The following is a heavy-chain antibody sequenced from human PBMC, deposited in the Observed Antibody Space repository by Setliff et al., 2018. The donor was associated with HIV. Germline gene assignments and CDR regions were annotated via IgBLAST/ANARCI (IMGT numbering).Heavy chain of an antibody. CDR1: GYTFIDYF. D-gene: IGHD3-10*01. Sequence: ASVKVSCKASGYTFIDYFMHWVRQAPGQGLEWMGWISAYNGNTKSAPKVQGRLTLATDISTGTAYMELMSLTSDDTAVYYCARDGFYYGPGGFHNGGLDYWGQGTPVTVSS. CDR3: ARDGFYYGPGGFHNGGLDY. CDR2: ISAYNGNT. V-gene: IGHV1-18*04. J-gene: IGHJ4*02.